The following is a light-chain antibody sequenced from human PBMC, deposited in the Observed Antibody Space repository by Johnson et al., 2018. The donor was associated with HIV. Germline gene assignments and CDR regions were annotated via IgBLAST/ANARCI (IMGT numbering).Light chain of an antibody. CDR3: ETWETSLTAFF. CDR1: SSNIGNNY. V-gene: IGLV1-51*01. CDR2: DND. J-gene: IGLJ1*01. Sequence: QSVLTQPPSVSAAPGQKVTISCSGSSSNIGNNYVSWYQQLPGTGPKLLIYDNDNRPSGIPDRFSGSKSGMSATLAITGLQTGDEADYDCETWETSLTAFFLGTG.